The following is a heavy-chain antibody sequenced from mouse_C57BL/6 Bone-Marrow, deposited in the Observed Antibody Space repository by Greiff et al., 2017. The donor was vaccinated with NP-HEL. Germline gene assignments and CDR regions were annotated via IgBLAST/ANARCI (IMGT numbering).Heavy chain of an antibody. Sequence: VQLQQPGAELVKPGASVKLSCKASGYTFTSYLMHWVKQRPGRGLGWIGRFDPNSGGTKYNEKFKSKATLTVDKPSSTAYMQLNSLTSEDSAVYYCARYYYDSSSFDYWGQGTTLTVSS. D-gene: IGHD1-1*01. CDR1: GYTFTSYL. V-gene: IGHV1-72*01. CDR3: ARYYYDSSSFDY. J-gene: IGHJ2*01. CDR2: FDPNSGGT.